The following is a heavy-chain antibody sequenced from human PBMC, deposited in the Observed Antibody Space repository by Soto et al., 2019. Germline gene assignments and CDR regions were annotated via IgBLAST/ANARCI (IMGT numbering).Heavy chain of an antibody. CDR1: GYAFTSYA. J-gene: IGHJ4*02. D-gene: IGHD6-19*01. CDR3: ARDLKYSSGWYLDS. Sequence: GASVKVSCKASGYAFTSYAMHWVRQAPGQRLEWMGWINADNGNTNYSQKLQGRVTMTTDTSTSTAYMELRSLRSDDTAVYYCARDLKYSSGWYLDSWGQGTLVTVSS. CDR2: INADNGNT. V-gene: IGHV1-3*01.